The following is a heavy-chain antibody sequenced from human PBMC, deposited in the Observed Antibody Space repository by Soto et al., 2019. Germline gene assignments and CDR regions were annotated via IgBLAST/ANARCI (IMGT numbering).Heavy chain of an antibody. CDR2: FDPEDGEA. V-gene: IGHV1-24*01. Sequence: GASVKVSCKVSGHTLTKLAIYWVRQAAGKGLEWMGGFDPEDGEAIYAQKFQGRVTMTEDTSTDTAYMELSGLRAEDTAVYYCAKDRHVVAARHQYYYYGMDVWGQGTTVTVSS. CDR3: AKDRHVVAARHQYYYYGMDV. D-gene: IGHD2-15*01. J-gene: IGHJ6*02. CDR1: GHTLTKLA.